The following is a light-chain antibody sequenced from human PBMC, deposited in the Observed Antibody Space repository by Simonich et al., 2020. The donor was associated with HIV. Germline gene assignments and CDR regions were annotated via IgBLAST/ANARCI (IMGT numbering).Light chain of an antibody. Sequence: DIQMTQSPSSLSASVGDRVTITCRASQSISSYLNWYQQKPGKAPKLLIYAASSLQRGVPSRFSGSGSVTDFTLTISSLQPEDFATYYCQQSFSAPRTFGPGTKVEIK. CDR1: QSISSY. J-gene: IGKJ1*01. CDR2: AAS. V-gene: IGKV1-39*01. CDR3: QQSFSAPRT.